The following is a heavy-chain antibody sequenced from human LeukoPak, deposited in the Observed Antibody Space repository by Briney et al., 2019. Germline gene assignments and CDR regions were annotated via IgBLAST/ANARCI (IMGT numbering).Heavy chain of an antibody. CDR1: GFTFSSYA. V-gene: IGHV3-64*01. Sequence: PGGSLRLSCAASGFTFSSYAMRWVRQAPGKGLEYVSAISSNGGSTYYANSVKGRFTISRDNSKNTLYLQMGSLRAEDMAVYYCARGESGYSYGLNYWGQGTLVTVSS. J-gene: IGHJ4*02. CDR3: ARGESGYSYGLNY. CDR2: ISSNGGST. D-gene: IGHD5-18*01.